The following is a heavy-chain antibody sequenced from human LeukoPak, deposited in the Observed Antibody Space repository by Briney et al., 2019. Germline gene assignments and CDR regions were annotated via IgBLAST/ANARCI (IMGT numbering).Heavy chain of an antibody. J-gene: IGHJ6*03. D-gene: IGHD1-26*01. Sequence: ASVKVSCKASDYTFTNNGISWVRQAPGQGLEWMGGIIPIFGTANYAQKFQGRVTITTDESTSTAYMELSSLRSEDTAVYYCARSPPSGGYYYYYYYMDVWGKGTTVTVSS. CDR1: DYTFTNNG. V-gene: IGHV1-69*05. CDR3: ARSPPSGGYYYYYYYMDV. CDR2: IIPIFGTA.